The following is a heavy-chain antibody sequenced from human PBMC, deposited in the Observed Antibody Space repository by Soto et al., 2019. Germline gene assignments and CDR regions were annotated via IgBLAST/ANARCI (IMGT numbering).Heavy chain of an antibody. Sequence: DLEESGGVLVQPGGSLRLSCEGSGFTFGSYWMHWVRQAPGKGLVWVSRMYTDGSNSYYADSVRGRFTISRDNAKSTLYLQMNSLRAEDTAVYYCVRGNTGYGNFDSWGQGTQVTVSS. CDR3: VRGNTGYGNFDS. CDR1: GFTFGSYW. J-gene: IGHJ4*02. D-gene: IGHD5-12*01. V-gene: IGHV3-74*01. CDR2: MYTDGSNS.